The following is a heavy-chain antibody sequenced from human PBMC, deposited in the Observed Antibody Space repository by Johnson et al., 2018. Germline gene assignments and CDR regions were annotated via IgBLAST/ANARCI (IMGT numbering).Heavy chain of an antibody. Sequence: VQLLEAGGGVVQPGRSLRLSCAASGFTFSSYGIHWVRQAPGKGLEWVAVISYAGSKEYFADSVKGRFTISRDNSKNTLYLKMNSLRAEDTAVYYCEKSKVGATEYFQHGGQGTLVTVSS. CDR1: GFTFSSYG. J-gene: IGHJ1*01. CDR3: EKSKVGATEYFQH. V-gene: IGHV3-33*05. CDR2: ISYAGSKE. D-gene: IGHD1-26*01.